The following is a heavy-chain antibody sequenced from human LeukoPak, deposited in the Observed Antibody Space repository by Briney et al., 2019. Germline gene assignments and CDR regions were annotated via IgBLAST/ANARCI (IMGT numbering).Heavy chain of an antibody. CDR2: MNEYSTSI. CDR1: GFPFNSFW. D-gene: IGHD1-14*01. V-gene: IGHV3-74*01. J-gene: IGHJ4*02. CDR3: ARGGVNPVDH. Sequence: GGSLRLSCAASGFPFNSFWMHWVRHAPGKGLVWVSDMNEYSTSIRYADSVKGRFTISRDNAKSILYLQMNNLRAEDTAMYFCARGGVNPVDHWGQGTLVTVSS.